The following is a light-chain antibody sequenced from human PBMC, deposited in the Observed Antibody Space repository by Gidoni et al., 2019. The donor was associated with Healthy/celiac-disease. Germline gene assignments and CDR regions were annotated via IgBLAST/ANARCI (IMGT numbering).Light chain of an antibody. CDR1: QSVSSY. J-gene: IGKJ3*01. CDR2: DAS. CDR3: QQRSNWPPL. V-gene: IGKV3-11*01. Sequence: EIVLTHSPSTLSFSPWDRATLSCRASQSVSSYLAWYQQKPGQAPRLLIYDASNRATGIPARFSGSGSGTDFTLTISSLEPEDFAVYYCQQRSNWPPLFGPGTKVDIK.